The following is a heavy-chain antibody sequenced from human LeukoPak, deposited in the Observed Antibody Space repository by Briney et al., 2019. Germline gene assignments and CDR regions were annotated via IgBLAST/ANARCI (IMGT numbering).Heavy chain of an antibody. V-gene: IGHV4-30-2*01. J-gene: IGHJ5*02. D-gene: IGHD3-16*01. CDR3: ARHRWGPPNWFDP. CDR2: INHSGRT. CDR1: GGSINSGGYS. Sequence: PSDTLSLPCAVSGGSINSGGYSWGLVRQPPGKGLGWVGEINHSGRTNYNPSLKSRVTISVDTSKNQFSLKLSSVTAADTAVYYCARHRWGPPNWFDPWGQGTLVTVSS.